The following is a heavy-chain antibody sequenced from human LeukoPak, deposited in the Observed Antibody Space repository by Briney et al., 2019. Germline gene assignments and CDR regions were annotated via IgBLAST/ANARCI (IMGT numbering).Heavy chain of an antibody. J-gene: IGHJ4*02. CDR2: INHSGGT. Sequence: SETLSLTCAVYGGSFSGYYWGWIRQPPGKGLEWIGEINHSGGTKYNPSLKSRVTISVDTSKNQFSLKLSSVTAADTAVYYCARGPLIAYYFDYWGQGTLVTVSS. V-gene: IGHV4-34*01. D-gene: IGHD2-21*01. CDR3: ARGPLIAYYFDY. CDR1: GGSFSGYY.